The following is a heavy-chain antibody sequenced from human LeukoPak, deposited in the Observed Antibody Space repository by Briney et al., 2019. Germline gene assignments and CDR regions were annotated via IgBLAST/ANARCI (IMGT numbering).Heavy chain of an antibody. CDR2: ISGSGGST. CDR3: ALINMVRGVWSYYYYYMGV. J-gene: IGHJ6*03. Sequence: GSLRLSCAASGFTFSSYAMSWVRQAPGKGLEWVSAISGSGGSTYYADSVKGRFTISRDNSKNTLYLQMNSLRAEDTAVYYCALINMVRGVWSYYYYYMGVWGKGTTVTVSS. V-gene: IGHV3-23*01. D-gene: IGHD3-10*01. CDR1: GFTFSSYA.